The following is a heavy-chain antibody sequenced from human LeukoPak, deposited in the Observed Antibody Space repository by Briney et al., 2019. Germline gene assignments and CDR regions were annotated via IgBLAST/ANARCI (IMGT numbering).Heavy chain of an antibody. J-gene: IGHJ4*02. CDR3: ARDLQTGSGSYYNPVDY. D-gene: IGHD3-10*01. Sequence: GGSLRLSCAASRFTFSSNAMSWVRQAPGKGLEFVALIWYDGSDKYYADSVKGRFTISRDNSKNTLYLQMNSLRAEDTAVYYCARDLQTGSGSYYNPVDYWGQGTLVTVSS. V-gene: IGHV3-33*08. CDR2: IWYDGSDK. CDR1: RFTFSSNA.